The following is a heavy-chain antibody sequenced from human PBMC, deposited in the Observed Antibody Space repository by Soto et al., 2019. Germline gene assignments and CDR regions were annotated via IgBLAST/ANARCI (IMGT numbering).Heavy chain of an antibody. Sequence: ASVKVSCKASGYTFTSYYMHWVRQAPGQGLEWMGIINPSGGSTSYAQKFQGRVTMTRDTSTSTVYMELSSLRSEDTAVYYCARVMFRSYDAPVRFDYWGQGTLVTVSS. V-gene: IGHV1-46*01. J-gene: IGHJ4*02. CDR1: GYTFTSYY. CDR3: ARVMFRSYDAPVRFDY. CDR2: INPSGGST. D-gene: IGHD1-26*01.